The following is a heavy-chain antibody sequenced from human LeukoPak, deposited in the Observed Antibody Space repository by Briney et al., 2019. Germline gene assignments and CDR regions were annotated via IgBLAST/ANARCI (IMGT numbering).Heavy chain of an antibody. CDR2: IRYDGSNK. Sequence: PAGGSLRPSCAASGFTFSTYGMQWVRQAPGKGLEWVAFIRYDGSNKFYGDSVKGQFTISRDNSKNTLFLQLNSLRPDDTAVYYCAKDLYSSGWYEPVDYWGQGTLVAVSS. V-gene: IGHV3-30*02. D-gene: IGHD6-19*01. CDR3: AKDLYSSGWYEPVDY. J-gene: IGHJ4*02. CDR1: GFTFSTYG.